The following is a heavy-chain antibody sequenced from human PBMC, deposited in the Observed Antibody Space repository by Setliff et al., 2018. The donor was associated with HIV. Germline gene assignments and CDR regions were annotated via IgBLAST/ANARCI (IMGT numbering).Heavy chain of an antibody. D-gene: IGHD3-16*01. CDR1: GGSTTSYY. CDR2: IYNSG. CDR3: ARVFPHPYGNSWFDT. V-gene: IGHV4-59*01. J-gene: IGHJ5*02. Sequence: SETLSLTCSFSGGSTTSYYWSWIRQPPGKGLEWIGYIYNSGNYNPSLKSRVIMAVDTSKNEFSLKLSSVTAADTAVYYCARVFPHPYGNSWFDTWGQGILVTVSS.